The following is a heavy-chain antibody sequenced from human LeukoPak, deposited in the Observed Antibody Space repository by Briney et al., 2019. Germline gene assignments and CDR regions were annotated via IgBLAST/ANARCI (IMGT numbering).Heavy chain of an antibody. CDR2: IYYDGNT. CDR3: ARERSSYFDY. V-gene: IGHV4-39*02. J-gene: IGHJ4*02. D-gene: IGHD6-6*01. Sequence: SETLSLTCTVSGDSIDSSPSHWAWIRQSPGKGLEWIGNIYYDGNTYYNPSLKSRVTISVDTSKNQFSLKLSSVTAADTAVYFCARERSSYFDYWGQGTLVTVSS. CDR1: GDSIDSSPSH.